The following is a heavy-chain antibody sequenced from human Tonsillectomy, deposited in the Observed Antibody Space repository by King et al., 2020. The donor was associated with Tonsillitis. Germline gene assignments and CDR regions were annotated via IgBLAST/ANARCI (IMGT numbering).Heavy chain of an antibody. CDR1: GGSINNYY. J-gene: IGHJ1*01. D-gene: IGHD6-19*01. CDR3: ARHPRQAVAGHTGYFEY. CDR2: IYYTGST. Sequence: VQLQESGPGLVKPSETLSLTCTVSGGSINNYYWSWIRQPPGKGLEYIGFIYYTGSTNYNPSLKSRATISVDTSKEQFSLKLTSATAADTAVYYCARHPRQAVAGHTGYFEYWGQGTLVTVSS. V-gene: IGHV4-59*08.